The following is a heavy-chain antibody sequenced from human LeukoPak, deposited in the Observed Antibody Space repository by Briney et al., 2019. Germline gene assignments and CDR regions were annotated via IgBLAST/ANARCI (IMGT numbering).Heavy chain of an antibody. CDR2: ISWNSGSI. J-gene: IGHJ4*02. V-gene: IGHV3-9*03. Sequence: GGSLRLSCAASGFTFDDYAMHWVRQAPGKGLEWVSGISWNSGSIGYADSVKGRFTISRDNAKNSLYLQMNCLRPEDMALYYCVKSIYYDSSGPFDSWGQGTLVTVSS. D-gene: IGHD3-22*01. CDR1: GFTFDDYA. CDR3: VKSIYYDSSGPFDS.